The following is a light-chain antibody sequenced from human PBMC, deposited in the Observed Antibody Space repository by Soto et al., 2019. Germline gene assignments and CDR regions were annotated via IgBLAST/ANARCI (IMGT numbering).Light chain of an antibody. J-gene: IGKJ2*01. CDR1: QSISNY. CDR3: QQSYNTPYT. Sequence: DIQMTQSPSSLSASVGDRVTVSCRASQSISNYLNWYQQEEGKAPKLLIYAATRLQSGVSSRFSGSASGTDFSLTITSLQPEDFATYYCQQSYNTPYTFGLGTRLEI. V-gene: IGKV1-39*01. CDR2: AAT.